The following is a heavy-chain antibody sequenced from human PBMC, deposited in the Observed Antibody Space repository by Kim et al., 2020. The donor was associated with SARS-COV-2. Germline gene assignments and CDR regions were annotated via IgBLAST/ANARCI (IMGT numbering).Heavy chain of an antibody. J-gene: IGHJ4*02. V-gene: IGHV3-33*05. D-gene: IGHD3-22*01. CDR2: ISYDGSNK. Sequence: GGSLRLSCAASGFTFSSYGMHWVRQAPGKGLEWVAVISYDGSNKYYADAVKGRFTISSDNSKNTLYLQMNSLRAEDTALYYCGYYYDSSVAIAFDYWGQG. CDR1: GFTFSSYG. CDR3: GYYYDSSVAIAFDY.